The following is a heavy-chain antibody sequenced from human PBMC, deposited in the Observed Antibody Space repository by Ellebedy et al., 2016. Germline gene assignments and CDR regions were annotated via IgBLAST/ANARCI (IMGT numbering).Heavy chain of an antibody. V-gene: IGHV4-61*02. CDR2: IFISGST. CDR3: ARDRLWFGIKA. CDR1: GASMGGDTYY. Sequence: SETLSLTXTVSGASMGGDTYYWTWVRQPAGKGLEWIGRIFISGSTKVNPSLESRVRMSLDTSKNQFTLNLDSVTAADTAVYYCARDRLWFGIKAWGQGIPVTVSS. D-gene: IGHD3-10*01. J-gene: IGHJ5*02.